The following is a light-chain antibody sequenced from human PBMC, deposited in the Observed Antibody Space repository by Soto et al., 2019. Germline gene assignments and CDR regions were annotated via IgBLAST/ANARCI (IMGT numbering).Light chain of an antibody. CDR1: SSDVGGYNY. CDR2: EVT. J-gene: IGLJ1*01. V-gene: IGLV2-8*01. CDR3: SSYANNNNMLV. Sequence: QSVLTQPPSASGSPGQSVTISCTGSSSDVGGYNYVSWYQQRPGKVPKVIIYEVTKRPAGVPDRFSGSKSGNTASLTVSGLQAEDEAEYFCSSYANNNNMLVFGTGTKGTVL.